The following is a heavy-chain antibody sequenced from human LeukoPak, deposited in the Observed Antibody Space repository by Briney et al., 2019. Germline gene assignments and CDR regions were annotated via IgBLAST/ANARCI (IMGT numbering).Heavy chain of an antibody. CDR1: GFTFSSYA. V-gene: IGHV3-30-3*01. J-gene: IGHJ3*02. CDR2: ISYDGSNK. D-gene: IGHD3-9*01. CDR3: ARSRLRYFDWLRPDAFDI. Sequence: PGGSLRLSCAASGFTFSSYAMHWVRQAPGKGLEWVAVISYDGSNKYYADSVKGRFTISRDNPKNTLYLQMNSLRAEDTAVYYCARSRLRYFDWLRPDAFDIWGQGTMVTVSS.